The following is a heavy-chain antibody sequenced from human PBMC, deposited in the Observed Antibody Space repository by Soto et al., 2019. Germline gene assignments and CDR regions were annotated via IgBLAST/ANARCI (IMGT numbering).Heavy chain of an antibody. D-gene: IGHD3-10*01. V-gene: IGHV1-3*01. CDR2: INAGNGNT. J-gene: IGHJ4*02. CDR3: ARLGGSGSYLQAGY. CDR1: GYTFTSYS. Sequence: ASVKVSCKASGYTFTSYSMHWVRQAPGQRLEWMGWINAGNGNTKYSQKFQGRVTITRDTSASTAYMELSSLRSEDTAVYYCARLGGSGSYLQAGYWGQRPLVTVSS.